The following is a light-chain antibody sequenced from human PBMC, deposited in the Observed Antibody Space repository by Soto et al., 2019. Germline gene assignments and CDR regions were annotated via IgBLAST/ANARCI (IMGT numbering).Light chain of an antibody. CDR2: DTS. Sequence: DIQMIQSPSSLSASEGDRVTITCRASQDIRHDLGWYQQKPGKAPKRLIYDTSSLHSGVPSRFSGSGSGTEFTLTISSLQPEDFAIYYCLQHNSYPRTFGQGTKVEIK. CDR3: LQHNSYPRT. J-gene: IGKJ1*01. V-gene: IGKV1-17*01. CDR1: QDIRHD.